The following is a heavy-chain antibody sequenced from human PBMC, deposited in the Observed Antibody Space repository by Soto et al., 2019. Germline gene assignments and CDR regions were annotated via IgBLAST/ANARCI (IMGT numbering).Heavy chain of an antibody. V-gene: IGHV6-1*01. CDR3: ARDVGGHDAFDI. D-gene: IGHD2-15*01. CDR1: GDSVSSNSAA. J-gene: IGHJ3*02. CDR2: TYYRSKWNN. Sequence: SQTLSLTCAISGDSVSSNSAAWNWIRQSPSRGLEWLGRTYYRSKWNNDYTVSVKRRITINPDTSKKQYSLQLKSVTPEYTAVYYCARDVGGHDAFDIWGQGTMVTVSS.